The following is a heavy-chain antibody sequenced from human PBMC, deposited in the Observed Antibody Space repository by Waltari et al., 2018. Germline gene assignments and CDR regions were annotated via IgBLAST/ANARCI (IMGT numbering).Heavy chain of an antibody. Sequence: QVQLQESGPGLVKPSQTLSLTCPVSGGSISSGSYYWSWILPPAGQGLEWIGRIYTSGSTNYNPSLKRRVTISVDTSKNQFSLKLSSVTAADTAVYYCAREVISSSSLGHWGQGTLVTVSS. D-gene: IGHD6-13*01. CDR3: AREVISSSSLGH. CDR1: GGSISSGSYY. J-gene: IGHJ4*02. V-gene: IGHV4-61*02. CDR2: IYTSGST.